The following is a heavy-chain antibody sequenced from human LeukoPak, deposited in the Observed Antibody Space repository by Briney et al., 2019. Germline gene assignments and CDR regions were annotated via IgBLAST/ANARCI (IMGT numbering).Heavy chain of an antibody. D-gene: IGHD5-24*01. V-gene: IGHV4-39*01. Sequence: SETLSLTCTVSGGSISSNSYYWGWIRQPPGKGLEWIGSIYYSGSTYYNPSLKSRVTISIDTSKNQFSLKLSSVTAAEKAVYYCARRKMGIGAFDIWGRGTMVTVSS. CDR3: ARRKMGIGAFDI. J-gene: IGHJ3*02. CDR2: IYYSGST. CDR1: GGSISSNSYY.